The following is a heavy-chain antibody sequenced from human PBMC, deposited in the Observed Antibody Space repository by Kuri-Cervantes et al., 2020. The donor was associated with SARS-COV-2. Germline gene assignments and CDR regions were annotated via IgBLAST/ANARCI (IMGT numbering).Heavy chain of an antibody. CDR3: ARDPGFSSTSHYYYYYGMDV. CDR1: GGSISSSNW. J-gene: IGHJ6*02. V-gene: IGHV4-4*02. D-gene: IGHD2-2*01. Sequence: GSLRLFCAVSGGSISSSNWWSWVRQPPGKGLEWIGEIYHSGSTNYDPSLRSRVTISVDKSKNQFSLKLSSVTAADTAVYYCARDPGFSSTSHYYYYYGMDVWGQGTTVTVSS. CDR2: IYHSGST.